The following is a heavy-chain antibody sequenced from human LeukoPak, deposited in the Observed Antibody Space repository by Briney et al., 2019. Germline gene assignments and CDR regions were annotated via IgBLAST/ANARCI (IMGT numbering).Heavy chain of an antibody. D-gene: IGHD3-10*01. CDR1: GYTFTDYC. V-gene: IGHV1-2*06. Sequence: ASVKVCCKASGYTFTDYCMHWLRQAPGQGLEWMGRINSNSGGTNYAQKFQGRVTMTRDTSISTAYMELSRLRSDDTAVYYCAKDPRALVRGVKQNNWFDPWGQGTLVTVSS. CDR2: INSNSGGT. J-gene: IGHJ5*02. CDR3: AKDPRALVRGVKQNNWFDP.